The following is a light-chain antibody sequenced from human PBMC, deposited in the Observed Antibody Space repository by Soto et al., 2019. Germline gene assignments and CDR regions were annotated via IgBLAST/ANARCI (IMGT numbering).Light chain of an antibody. V-gene: IGLV2-8*01. CDR3: NSYAGSNNFGV. Sequence: QSALTQPPSASGSPGQSVTISCTGTSSDVGAYNYVSWYQQHPGKAPKLMIYEVSKRPSGVPDRFSGSKSGNTASLTVSGLQAEDEADYYCNSYAGSNNFGVFGGGTQLTVL. CDR2: EVS. J-gene: IGLJ2*01. CDR1: SSDVGAYNY.